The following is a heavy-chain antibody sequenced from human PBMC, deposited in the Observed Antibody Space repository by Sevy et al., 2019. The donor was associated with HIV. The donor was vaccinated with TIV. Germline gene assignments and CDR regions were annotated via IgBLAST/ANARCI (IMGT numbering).Heavy chain of an antibody. CDR2: IKEDGSEA. CDR3: ARDSQHYYDSSGPYFWGDY. Sequence: GGSLRLSCAASGLTFSNFWMSWIRQAPGKGLEWVAYIKEDGSEANHVDSVKGRFAISRDNAKNSLNLQMNSLRAEDTAGYYCARDSQHYYDSSGPYFWGDYWGQGTLVTVSS. V-gene: IGHV3-7*01. D-gene: IGHD3-22*01. CDR1: GLTFSNFW. J-gene: IGHJ4*02.